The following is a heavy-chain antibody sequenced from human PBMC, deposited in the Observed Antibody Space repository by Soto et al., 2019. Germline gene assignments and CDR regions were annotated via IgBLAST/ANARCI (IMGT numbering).Heavy chain of an antibody. CDR3: ARNSGSSSNWFVR. D-gene: IGHD1-26*01. V-gene: IGHV3-23*01. Sequence: GGSLRLSCSASGFTFSSYAMSWVRQAPGKGLEWVSAISGSGGSTYYADSVKGRFTISRDNSKNTLYLQMNSLRAEDTAVYYSARNSGSSSNWFVRWGQGTLVTVSS. CDR1: GFTFSSYA. J-gene: IGHJ5*02. CDR2: ISGSGGST.